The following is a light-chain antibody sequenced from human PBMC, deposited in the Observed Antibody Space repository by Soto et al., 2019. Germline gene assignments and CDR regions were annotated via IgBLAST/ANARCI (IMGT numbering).Light chain of an antibody. Sequence: EIVMTQSPATLSVSPGERATLSCRASQSVGGYLAWYQQKPGQAPRLLIYDASTRATGTPARVSGSGSGTEFTLTISSLQSEDFAVYYCQQYNNWLTFGGGAKVDIK. CDR1: QSVGGY. V-gene: IGKV3-15*01. J-gene: IGKJ4*01. CDR3: QQYNNWLT. CDR2: DAS.